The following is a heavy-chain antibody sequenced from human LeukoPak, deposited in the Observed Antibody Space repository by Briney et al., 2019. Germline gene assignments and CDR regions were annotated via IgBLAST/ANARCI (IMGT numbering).Heavy chain of an antibody. CDR2: INHSGST. CDR3: ARMRQYYDILTGYSYYYYMDV. J-gene: IGHJ6*03. CDR1: GGSFSGYY. Sequence: SETLSLTCAVYGGSFSGYYWSWIRQPPGKGLEWIGEINHSGSTNYNPSLKSRVTISVDTSKNQFSLKLSSVTAADTAVYYCARMRQYYDILTGYSYYYYMDVWGKGTTVTISS. V-gene: IGHV4-34*01. D-gene: IGHD3-9*01.